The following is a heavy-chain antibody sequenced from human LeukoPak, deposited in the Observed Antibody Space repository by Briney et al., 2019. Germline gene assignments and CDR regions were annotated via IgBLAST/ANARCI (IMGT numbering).Heavy chain of an antibody. D-gene: IGHD3-3*01. J-gene: IGHJ4*02. CDR1: GGSISSGSYY. V-gene: IGHV4-61*02. CDR2: IYTSGST. Sequence: SETLSLTCTVSGGSISSGSYYWSWIRQPAGKGLEWIGRIYTSGSTNYNPSLKSRVTISVDTSKNQVSLKLSSVTAADTAVYYCARDKWSGFDYWGQGTLVTVSS. CDR3: ARDKWSGFDY.